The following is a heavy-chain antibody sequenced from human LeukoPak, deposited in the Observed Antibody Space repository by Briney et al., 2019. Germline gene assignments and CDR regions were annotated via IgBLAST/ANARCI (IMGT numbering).Heavy chain of an antibody. V-gene: IGHV1-18*01. CDR1: GYTFTKYN. CDR2: ISTYNGHT. CDR3: ARESSCSSTSCYRH. D-gene: IGHD2-2*01. J-gene: IGHJ4*02. Sequence: ASVKVSCKTSGYTFTKYNVIWVRQAPGQGLEWMGWISTYNGHTNYAEKFQGRATMTTDTSTTTAYMEMRSLKSDDAAVYYCARESSCSSTSCYRHWGQGTLVIVSA.